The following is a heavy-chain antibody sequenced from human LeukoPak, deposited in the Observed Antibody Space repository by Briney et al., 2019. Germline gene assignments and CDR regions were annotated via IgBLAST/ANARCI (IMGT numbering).Heavy chain of an antibody. CDR2: IYHSGST. CDR3: ARRSGETGTNWFDP. J-gene: IGHJ5*02. V-gene: IGHV4-38-2*01. D-gene: IGHD3-10*01. Sequence: SETLSLTCAVSGYSISSGYYWGWIRQPPGKGLEWIGSIYHSGSTYYNPSLKSRVTISLDTSKNQFSLKLSSVTAADTAVYYCARRSGETGTNWFDPWGRGTLVTVSS. CDR1: GYSISSGYY.